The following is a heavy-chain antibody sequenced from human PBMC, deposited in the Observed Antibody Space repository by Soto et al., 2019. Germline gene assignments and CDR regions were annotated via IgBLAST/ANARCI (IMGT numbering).Heavy chain of an antibody. CDR2: IDPSDSYI. J-gene: IGHJ4*02. Sequence: PGESLKISCQGSGYSFTSSWISWVRQMPGEGLEWMGRIDPSDSYINYSPSFQGRVTISADKSISTAYLQWSSLKASDTAMYYCARRGRSSSFFYDSWGQGTLVTV. CDR1: GYSFTSSW. V-gene: IGHV5-10-1*01. CDR3: ARRGRSSSFFYDS. D-gene: IGHD6-6*01.